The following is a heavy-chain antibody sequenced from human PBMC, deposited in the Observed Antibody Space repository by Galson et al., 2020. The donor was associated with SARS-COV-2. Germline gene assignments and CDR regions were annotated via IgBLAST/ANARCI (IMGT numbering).Heavy chain of an antibody. J-gene: IGHJ1*01. D-gene: IGHD3-3*01. CDR3: ARGSIYYDFWSGRAEYFQH. Sequence: GGSLRLSCRGSGFSFSNYWMYWVRQAPGKGLEWVANIKQDGSEKFYVESVKGRFTVSRDNTQNSLYLQMNNLRVEDTAVYFCARGSIYYDFWSGRAEYFQHWGQGTLVTLSS. CDR1: GFSFSNYW. CDR2: IKQDGSEK. V-gene: IGHV3-7*01.